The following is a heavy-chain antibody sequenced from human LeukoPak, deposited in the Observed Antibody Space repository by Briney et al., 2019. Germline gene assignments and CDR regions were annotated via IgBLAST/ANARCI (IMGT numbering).Heavy chain of an antibody. CDR1: GGSFSGYY. V-gene: IGHV4-34*01. CDR3: ARLAQWLVRGRFDY. J-gene: IGHJ4*02. D-gene: IGHD6-19*01. CDR2: INHSGST. Sequence: SETLSLTCAVYGGSFSGYYWSWIRQPPGKGLEWIGEINHSGSTNCNPSLKSRVTISVDTSKNQFSLKLSSVTAADTAVYYCARLAQWLVRGRFDYWGQGTLVTVSS.